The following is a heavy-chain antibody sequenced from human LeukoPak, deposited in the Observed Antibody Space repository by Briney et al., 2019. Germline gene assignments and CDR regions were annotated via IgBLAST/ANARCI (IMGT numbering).Heavy chain of an antibody. CDR2: IYYRGNT. CDR1: GGSISSYY. V-gene: IGHV4-59*08. Sequence: SETLSLTCTVSGGSISSYYWSWIRQPPGKGLEWIGYIYYRGNTDYNPSLKSRVTMSVDTSKNQFSLKLSSVTAADTAVYYCARRAYSDAFDIWGQGTMVSVSS. J-gene: IGHJ3*02. CDR3: ARRAYSDAFDI. D-gene: IGHD2-21*01.